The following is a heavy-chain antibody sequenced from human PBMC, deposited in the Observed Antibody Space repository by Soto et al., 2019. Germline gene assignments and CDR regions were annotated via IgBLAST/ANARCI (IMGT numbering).Heavy chain of an antibody. CDR3: ARDYYDSSGYEDASSLRY. CDR2: INAGNGNT. Sequence: QVQLVQSGAEVKKPGASVKAYCKASGYTFTSYAMHWVRQAPGQRLEWMGWINAGNGNTKYSQKFQGRVTITRDTSASTAYMELSSLRSEDTAVYYCARDYYDSSGYEDASSLRYWGQGTLVTVSS. D-gene: IGHD3-22*01. J-gene: IGHJ4*02. CDR1: GYTFTSYA. V-gene: IGHV1-3*01.